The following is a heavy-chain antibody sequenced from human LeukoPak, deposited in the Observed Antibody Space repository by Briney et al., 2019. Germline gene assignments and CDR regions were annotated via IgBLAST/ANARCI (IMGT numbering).Heavy chain of an antibody. Sequence: PGGSLRLSCAASGFTFSSYWMSWVRQAPGKGMVWVANIKQDGSEKYYVDSVKGRFTISRDNAKNSLYLQMNSLRAEDTAVYYCARDEGIAAAGTPFDYWGQGTLVTVSS. V-gene: IGHV3-7*01. D-gene: IGHD6-13*01. CDR3: ARDEGIAAAGTPFDY. CDR1: GFTFSSYW. J-gene: IGHJ4*02. CDR2: IKQDGSEK.